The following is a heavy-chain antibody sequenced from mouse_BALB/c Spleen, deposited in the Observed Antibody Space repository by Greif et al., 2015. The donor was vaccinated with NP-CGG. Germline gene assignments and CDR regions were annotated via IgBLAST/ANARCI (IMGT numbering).Heavy chain of an antibody. J-gene: IGHJ3*01. V-gene: IGHV1S81*02. CDR2: INPSNGRT. D-gene: IGHD2-4*01. CDR3: ARRISMITTEFAY. CDR1: GYTFTSYW. Sequence: QVQLQQSGAELVKPGASVRLSCKASGYTFTSYWMHWVKQRPGQGLEWIGEINPSNGRTNYNEKFESKATLTVDKSSSTAYMQLSSLTSEDSAVYYCARRISMITTEFAYWGQGTLVTVSA.